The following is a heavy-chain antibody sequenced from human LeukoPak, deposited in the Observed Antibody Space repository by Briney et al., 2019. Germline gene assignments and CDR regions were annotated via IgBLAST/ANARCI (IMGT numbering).Heavy chain of an antibody. CDR3: ARGARGSYSY. Sequence: SETLSLTCTVSGGSISNYYWSWVRQPPGKGLEWIGYIYYSGSTTYNPSLKSRVTISVDTSKNQFSLKLSSVTAADTAVYYCARGARGSYSYWGQGTLVTVSS. J-gene: IGHJ4*02. D-gene: IGHD1-26*01. V-gene: IGHV4-59*08. CDR1: GGSISNYY. CDR2: IYYSGST.